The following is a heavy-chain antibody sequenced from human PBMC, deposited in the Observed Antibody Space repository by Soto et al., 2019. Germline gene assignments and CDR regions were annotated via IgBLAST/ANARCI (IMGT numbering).Heavy chain of an antibody. CDR1: GFTFSSYA. D-gene: IGHD3-10*01. CDR3: AKHGSGSYSNYYYYYYMDV. CDR2: ISGSGGST. Sequence: GGSLRLSCAASGFTFSSYAMSWVRQAPGKGLEWVSAISGSGGSTYYADSVKGRFTISRDNSKNTLYLQMNSLRAEDTAGYYCAKHGSGSYSNYYYYYYMDVWGKGTTVTVSS. V-gene: IGHV3-23*01. J-gene: IGHJ6*03.